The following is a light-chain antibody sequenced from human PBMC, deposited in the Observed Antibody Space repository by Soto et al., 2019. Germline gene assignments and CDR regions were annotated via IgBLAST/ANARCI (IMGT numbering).Light chain of an antibody. Sequence: DIVMTQSPDSLAVSLGERATINCKSSQSVLYSSNNKNYVAWYQQKPGQPPKLLIYWASTRESGVPGRFGGSGSGTDFTLTISSLQAEDVAVYYYQQYYSTPWTFGQGTKVEIK. CDR3: QQYYSTPWT. J-gene: IGKJ1*01. CDR1: QSVLYSSNNKNY. V-gene: IGKV4-1*01. CDR2: WAS.